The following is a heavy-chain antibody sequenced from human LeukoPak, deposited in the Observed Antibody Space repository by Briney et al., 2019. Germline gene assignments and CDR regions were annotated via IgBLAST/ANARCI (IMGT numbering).Heavy chain of an antibody. CDR1: GFTFSSYA. CDR3: ASPYYDILTGYSTYYYYYGMDV. V-gene: IGHV3-23*01. CDR2: ISGSGGST. D-gene: IGHD3-9*01. Sequence: GGSLRLSCAASGFTFSSYATSWVRQAPGKGLEWVSAISGSGGSTYYADSVKGRFTISRDNSKNTLYLQMNSLRAEDTAVYYCASPYYDILTGYSTYYYYYGMDVWGQGTTVTVSS. J-gene: IGHJ6*02.